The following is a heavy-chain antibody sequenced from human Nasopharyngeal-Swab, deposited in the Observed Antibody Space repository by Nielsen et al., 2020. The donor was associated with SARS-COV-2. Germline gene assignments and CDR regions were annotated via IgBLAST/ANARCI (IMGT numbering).Heavy chain of an antibody. D-gene: IGHD2-15*01. Sequence: ASVKVSCTASGYTFINHDINWVRQSTGQGLEWMGWMSPNSGNTGYAQKFQGRVTMTRNTSTSTAYLELSSLRSEDTAVYYCARDFGYIRYCSGGSCYQDYWGQGSLVTVSS. CDR2: MSPNSGNT. V-gene: IGHV1-8*01. CDR3: ARDFGYIRYCSGGSCYQDY. CDR1: GYTFINHD. J-gene: IGHJ4*02.